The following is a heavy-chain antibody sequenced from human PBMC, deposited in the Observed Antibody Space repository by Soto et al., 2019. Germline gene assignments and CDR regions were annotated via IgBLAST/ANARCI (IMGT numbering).Heavy chain of an antibody. Sequence: PSQTLSLTCAISGDSVSSNSAAWNWIRQSPSRGLEWLGRTYYRSKWFNDYAVSLKSRITINPDTSKNQFSLQLNSVTPEDTAVYYCAREPEQQLVRSPFDYWGQRTPVTVSS. D-gene: IGHD6-13*01. CDR2: TYYRSKWFN. CDR3: AREPEQQLVRSPFDY. V-gene: IGHV6-1*01. CDR1: GDSVSSNSAA. J-gene: IGHJ4*02.